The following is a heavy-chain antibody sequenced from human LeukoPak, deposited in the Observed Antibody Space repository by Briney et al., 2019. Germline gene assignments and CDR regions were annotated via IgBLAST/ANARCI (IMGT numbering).Heavy chain of an antibody. CDR3: AKANVLLWFGESYFDY. D-gene: IGHD3-10*01. V-gene: IGHV3-21*01. Sequence: PGGSLRLSCAASGFTFSSYSMNWVRQAPGKGLELVSSISSSSSYIYYADSVKGRFTISRDNAKNSLYLQMNSLRAEDTAVYYCAKANVLLWFGESYFDYWGQGTLVTVSS. CDR2: ISSSSSYI. CDR1: GFTFSSYS. J-gene: IGHJ4*02.